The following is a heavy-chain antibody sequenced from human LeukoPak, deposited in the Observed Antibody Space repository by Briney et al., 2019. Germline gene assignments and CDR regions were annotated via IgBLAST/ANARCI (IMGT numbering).Heavy chain of an antibody. CDR1: GYTFINYA. J-gene: IGHJ4*02. V-gene: IGHV1-3*01. D-gene: IGHD6-13*01. Sequence: ASVKVSCKASGYTFINYAINWGRHAPGQRPEWMGWINAVNGNTKYSQKFQGRVTITRDTSASTAYMELTSLTSADTPVFFCARGPRAAADDYWGQGTLVTVSS. CDR2: INAVNGNT. CDR3: ARGPRAAADDY.